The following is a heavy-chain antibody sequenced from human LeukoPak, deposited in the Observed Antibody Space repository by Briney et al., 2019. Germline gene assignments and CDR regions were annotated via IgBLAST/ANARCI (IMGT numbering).Heavy chain of an antibody. J-gene: IGHJ6*03. V-gene: IGHV1-2*02. CDR2: INPNSGGT. CDR1: GYTFTGYY. D-gene: IGHD1-26*01. CDR3: ARDLGGSYYEYYYYMDV. Sequence: ASVKVSCKASGYTFTGYYMHWVRQAPGQGLEWMGWINPNSGGTNYAQKFQGRVTMTRDTSISTAYMELRRLRSDDTAVYYCARDLGGSYYEYYYYMDVWGKGTTVTVSS.